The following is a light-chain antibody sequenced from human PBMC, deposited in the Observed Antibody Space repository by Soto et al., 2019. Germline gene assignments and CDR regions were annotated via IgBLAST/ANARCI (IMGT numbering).Light chain of an antibody. J-gene: IGLJ1*01. CDR2: EDN. V-gene: IGLV1-51*02. Sequence: QSVLTQPPSVSAAPGQKVTISCSGTTSNIGNNFVSWYQQLPGTAPKLLIYEDNKRPSGISDRFSGSKSGTSATLDITGLLTGDEADFYCGAWDDSLSGHVFGSGTKVTVL. CDR1: TSNIGNNF. CDR3: GAWDDSLSGHV.